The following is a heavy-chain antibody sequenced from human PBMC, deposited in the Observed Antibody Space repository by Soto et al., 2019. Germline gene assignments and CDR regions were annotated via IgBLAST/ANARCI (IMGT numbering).Heavy chain of an antibody. CDR3: AKDTRYADYVRWFDS. Sequence: GGSLRLSCTASGVTFSSYAMTWGRQGPGRGVEGGSGIRGSGGRTFYADSVKGRFTISRDNSRSTLYLQMNSLRAEDTAVYYCAKDTRYADYVRWFDSWGQGTLVTVSS. D-gene: IGHD4-17*01. J-gene: IGHJ5*01. CDR1: GVTFSSYA. CDR2: IRGSGGRT. V-gene: IGHV3-23*01.